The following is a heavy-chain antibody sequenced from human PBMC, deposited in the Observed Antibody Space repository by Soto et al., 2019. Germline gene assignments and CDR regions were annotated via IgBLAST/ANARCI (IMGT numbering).Heavy chain of an antibody. CDR3: VRGEGGWETY. J-gene: IGHJ4*02. V-gene: IGHV3-74*01. Sequence: EVQLMESGGGLVQPGGSLRLSWAASGFTFSSYWMHWVRQAPGKGLVWVSRINSDGSSTTYADSVKGRFTISRDNAKNTLYLQMNSLRAEDTSVYYCVRGEGGWETYWGQGTLVNVSS. D-gene: IGHD6-19*01. CDR2: INSDGSST. CDR1: GFTFSSYW.